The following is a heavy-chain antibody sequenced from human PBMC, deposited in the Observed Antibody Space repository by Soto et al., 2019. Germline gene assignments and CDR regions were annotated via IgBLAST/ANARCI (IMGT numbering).Heavy chain of an antibody. D-gene: IGHD2-2*01. Sequence: QVQLVQSGAEVKKPGASVKVSCKASGYTFTSYSINWVRQAPGQGLEWMGWINAYNGNTDYAQKFQGRVTLTTDTSTSTAYMELRSLRSDDTAMYYSARDVVGYCSSTSCPLDYWGQGTLVTVSS. CDR2: INAYNGNT. V-gene: IGHV1-18*01. CDR1: GYTFTSYS. CDR3: ARDVVGYCSSTSCPLDY. J-gene: IGHJ4*02.